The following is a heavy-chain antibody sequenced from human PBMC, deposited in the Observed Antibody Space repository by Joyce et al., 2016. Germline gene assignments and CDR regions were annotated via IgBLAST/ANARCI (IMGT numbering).Heavy chain of an antibody. Sequence: QVHLQESGPGLVKPSQTLSLTCTVSGGSISSGSYFWSWIRQPAGKGLEWIGRVYASGSTSYNPSLNSRVTMSIDTSRNQFSLKLSSVTASDTAVYYCARTDYSTSSHYFDPWGQGTLVTVSS. CDR1: GGSISSGSYF. CDR3: ARTDYSTSSHYFDP. V-gene: IGHV4-61*02. J-gene: IGHJ5*02. D-gene: IGHD6-6*01. CDR2: VYASGST.